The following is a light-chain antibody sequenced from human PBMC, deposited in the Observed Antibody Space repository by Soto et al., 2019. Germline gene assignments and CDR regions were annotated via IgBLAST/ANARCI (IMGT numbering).Light chain of an antibody. CDR3: QQSYTMPRT. V-gene: IGKV1-39*01. Sequence: GDRVSNTCRATQSIGSYLNWYQQERGKAPKLLIYAASSLQSGVPSRFSGSGSGTDFTLTISSLQPEDFATYYCQQSYTMPRTFGQGAKVDIK. J-gene: IGKJ1*01. CDR1: QSIGSY. CDR2: AAS.